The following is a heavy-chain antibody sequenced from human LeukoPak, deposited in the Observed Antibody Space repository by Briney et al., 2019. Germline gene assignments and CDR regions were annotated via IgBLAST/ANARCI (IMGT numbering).Heavy chain of an antibody. CDR1: GFTFGNYA. CDR3: AKDLSYTGWSSDY. Sequence: GGSPRLSSAASGFTFGNYAMSWVRQTLGEGLGWGSIICRTGGWTNYADSVQGRFTISRDNSKNTLYLQMNSLRAEDTTVYYCAKDLSYTGWSSDYWGQGTLVTVSS. J-gene: IGHJ4*02. V-gene: IGHV3-23*01. CDR2: ICRTGGWT. D-gene: IGHD1-1*01.